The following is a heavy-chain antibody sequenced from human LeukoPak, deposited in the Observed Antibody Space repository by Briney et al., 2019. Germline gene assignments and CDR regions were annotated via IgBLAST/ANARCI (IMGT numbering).Heavy chain of an antibody. CDR1: SGSFSGYY. D-gene: IGHD3-10*01. CDR2: INRGGST. Sequence: SETLSLTCAVYSGSFSGYYWSWIRQPPGKGLEWIGEINRGGSTNYNPSLKSRVTISVGTSKNQFSLKLTSVTAADTAVYYCARGYGSGSYYNYWGREPWSPSPQ. CDR3: ARGYGSGSYYNY. J-gene: IGHJ4*02. V-gene: IGHV4-34*01.